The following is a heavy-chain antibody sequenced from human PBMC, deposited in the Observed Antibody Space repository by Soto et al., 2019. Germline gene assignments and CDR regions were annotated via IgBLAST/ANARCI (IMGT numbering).Heavy chain of an antibody. CDR2: ISGSGGST. D-gene: IGHD3-22*01. Sequence: GGSLRLSCAASGFTFSSYAMSWVRQAPGKGLEWVSAISGSGGSTYYADSVKGRFTISRDNSKNTLYLQMNSLRAEDTAVYYCAKTDDSSGYYYSYFDYWRQGTLVTV. V-gene: IGHV3-23*01. CDR1: GFTFSSYA. CDR3: AKTDDSSGYYYSYFDY. J-gene: IGHJ4*02.